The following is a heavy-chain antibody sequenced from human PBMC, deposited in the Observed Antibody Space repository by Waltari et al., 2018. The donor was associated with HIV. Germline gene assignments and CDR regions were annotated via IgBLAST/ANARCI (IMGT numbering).Heavy chain of an antibody. CDR3: AIPGYSSGWYQGYYGMDV. D-gene: IGHD6-19*01. CDR2: ISSSSSTI. J-gene: IGHJ6*02. V-gene: IGHV3-48*02. Sequence: EVQLVESGGGLVQPGGSLRLSCAASGFTLSSDSRNGGRQAPGKGVEWVSYISSSSSTIYYADSVKGRFTISRDNAKNSLYLQMNSLRDEDTAVYYCAIPGYSSGWYQGYYGMDVWGQGTTVTVSS. CDR1: GFTLSSDS.